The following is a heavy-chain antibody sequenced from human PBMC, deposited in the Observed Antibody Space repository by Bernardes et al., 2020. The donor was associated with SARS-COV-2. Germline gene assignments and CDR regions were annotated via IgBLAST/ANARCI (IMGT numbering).Heavy chain of an antibody. D-gene: IGHD3-10*01. CDR2: IYYSGST. Sequence: SETLSLTCTVSGGSISSSSYYWGWIRQPPGKGLEWIGSIYYSGSTYYNPSLKSRVTISVDTSKNQFSLKLSSVTAADTAVYYCARQALWFGELLSTDYFDYWGQGTLVTVSS. CDR1: GGSISSSSYY. J-gene: IGHJ4*02. CDR3: ARQALWFGELLSTDYFDY. V-gene: IGHV4-39*01.